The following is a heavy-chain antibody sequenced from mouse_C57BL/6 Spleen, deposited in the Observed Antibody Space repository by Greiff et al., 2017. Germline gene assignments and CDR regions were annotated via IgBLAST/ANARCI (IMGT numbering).Heavy chain of an antibody. V-gene: IGHV7-3*01. CDR2: IRNKANGYTT. CDR3: ARLTGWFAY. J-gene: IGHJ3*01. D-gene: IGHD4-1*01. Sequence: VQLKESGGGLVQPGASLSLSCAASGFTFTDYYMSWVRQPPGKALEWLGFIRNKANGYTTEYSASVKGRFTISRDNSQSILYLQMNALRAEDRATYYCARLTGWFAYWGQGTLVSVSA. CDR1: GFTFTDYY.